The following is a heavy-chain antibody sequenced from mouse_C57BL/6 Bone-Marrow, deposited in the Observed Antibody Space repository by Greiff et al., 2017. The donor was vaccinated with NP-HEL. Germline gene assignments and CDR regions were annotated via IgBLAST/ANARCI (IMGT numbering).Heavy chain of an antibody. CDR3: ARRLWYFDV. CDR1: GYSITSGYD. J-gene: IGHJ1*03. CDR2: ISYSGST. Sequence: EVQRVESGPGMVKPSQSLSLTCTVTGYSITSGYDWYWIRHFPGNILEWMGNISYSGSTNYNPTLKSRISITHDTSKNHFFLKLNSVTTEDTATYYCARRLWYFDVWGTGTTVTVSS. V-gene: IGHV3-1*01.